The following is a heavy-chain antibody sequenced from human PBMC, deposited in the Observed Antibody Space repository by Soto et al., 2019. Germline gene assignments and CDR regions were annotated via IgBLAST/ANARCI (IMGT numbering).Heavy chain of an antibody. V-gene: IGHV1-2*02. D-gene: IGHD6-25*01. J-gene: IGHJ4*02. CDR3: VSPQTSGWPGVH. CDR1: GYSFSGYY. Sequence: ASVKVSCKASGYSFSGYYIQWVRQAPGQGPEWLGWIYPNTETTDSSKKFQGRVTMTRDMSTRTVYMELRDLRSDDTAVYYCVSPQTSGWPGVHWGQGTLVTVSS. CDR2: IYPNTETT.